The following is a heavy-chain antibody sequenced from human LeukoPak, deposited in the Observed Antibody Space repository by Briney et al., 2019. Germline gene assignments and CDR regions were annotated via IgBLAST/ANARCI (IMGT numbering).Heavy chain of an antibody. D-gene: IGHD3-10*01. V-gene: IGHV1-2*02. CDR1: GYTFNDYY. CDR2: INPNTGGT. Sequence: ASVKVSCKASGYTFNDYYIHWVRQAPGQGLEWMGWINPNTGGTKYAQRFQDRVTMTRDTSISTAYMEVSRLRYDDTAVYYCARPLRVTMIRGAAFRASSDFDPWGQGTLVTVSS. J-gene: IGHJ5*02. CDR3: ARPLRVTMIRGAAFRASSDFDP.